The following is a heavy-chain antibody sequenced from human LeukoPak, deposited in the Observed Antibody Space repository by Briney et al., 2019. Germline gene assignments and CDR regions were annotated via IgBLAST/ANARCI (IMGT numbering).Heavy chain of an antibody. CDR3: ARVHGDYDGNYYGMDV. CDR2: IYHSGST. D-gene: IGHD4-17*01. J-gene: IGHJ6*02. Sequence: SGTLSLTCAVSGGSISSSNWWSWVRQPPGKGLEWIGEIYHSGSTNYNPSLKSRVTISVDKSKNQFSLKLSSVTAADTAVYYCARVHGDYDGNYYGMDVWGQGTTVTVSS. V-gene: IGHV4-4*02. CDR1: GGSISSSNW.